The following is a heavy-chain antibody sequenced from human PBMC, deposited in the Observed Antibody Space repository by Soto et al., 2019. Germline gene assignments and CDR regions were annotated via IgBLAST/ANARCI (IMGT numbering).Heavy chain of an antibody. D-gene: IGHD3-10*01. CDR3: AKDMVRGVIIAGFDY. CDR1: GFTFSSYG. V-gene: IGHV3-30*18. CDR2: ISYDGSNK. Sequence: PGGSLRLSCAASGFTFSSYGMHWVRQAPGKGLEWVAVISYDGSNKYYADSVKGRFTISRDNSKNTLYLQMNSLRAEDTAVYYCAKDMVRGVIIAGFDYWGQGTLVTVSS. J-gene: IGHJ4*02.